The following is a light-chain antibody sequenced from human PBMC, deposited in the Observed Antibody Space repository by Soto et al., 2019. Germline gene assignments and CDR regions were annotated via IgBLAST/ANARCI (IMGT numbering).Light chain of an antibody. CDR1: QTISSW. J-gene: IGKJ1*01. Sequence: DIQMTQSPSTLSASVGERVTITWRASQTISSWLAWYPQKPGKAPKLLIYKASTLKSGVPARFSGSGSGTDFTLTIRVRQPDDLANHYCQQYNSYSVAFGQGTKVELK. CDR2: KAS. CDR3: QQYNSYSVA. V-gene: IGKV1-5*03.